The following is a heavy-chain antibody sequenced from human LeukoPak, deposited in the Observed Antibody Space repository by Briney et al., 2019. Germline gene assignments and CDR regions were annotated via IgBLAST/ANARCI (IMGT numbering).Heavy chain of an antibody. J-gene: IGHJ6*02. CDR3: GRWSGGSAWLYHYGMDV. Sequence: ASVKVSCKASGYTFTGYYMHWVRQAPGQGLEWMGWISAYNGDTNSAQQFQGRVTMTTDTSTSTAYMELRSLRSDDTAVYYCGRWSGGSAWLYHYGMDVWGQGTTVTVSS. D-gene: IGHD6-19*01. V-gene: IGHV1-18*04. CDR1: GYTFTGYY. CDR2: ISAYNGDT.